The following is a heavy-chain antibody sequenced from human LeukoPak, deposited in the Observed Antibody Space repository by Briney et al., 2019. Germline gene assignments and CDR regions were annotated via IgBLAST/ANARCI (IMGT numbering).Heavy chain of an antibody. CDR1: GFTFSSYG. D-gene: IGHD3-10*01. CDR2: IWYDGSNK. V-gene: IGHV3-33*01. J-gene: IGHJ1*01. CDR3: ARGIDYYRSGSYPLHFQH. Sequence: GGSLRLSCAAPGFTFSSYGMHWVRQAPGKGLEWVAVIWYDGSNKYYADSVKGRFTISRDNSKNTLYLQMNSLRAEDTAVYYCARGIDYYRSGSYPLHFQHWGQGTLVTVSS.